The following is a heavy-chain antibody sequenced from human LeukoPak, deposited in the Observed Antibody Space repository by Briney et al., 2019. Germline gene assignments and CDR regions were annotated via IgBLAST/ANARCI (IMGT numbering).Heavy chain of an antibody. J-gene: IGHJ3*02. CDR2: IFYSGST. D-gene: IGHD3-10*01. Sequence: SETLSLTCAVYGGSFSGYYWGWIRQPPGKGLEWIGNIFYSGSTYYSPSLKSRVTIPLDTSRNQFSLKLTSVTAADTAVYYCAKSNGYGLVDIWGQGTMVTVSS. V-gene: IGHV4-34*12. CDR1: GGSFSGYY. CDR3: AKSNGYGLVDI.